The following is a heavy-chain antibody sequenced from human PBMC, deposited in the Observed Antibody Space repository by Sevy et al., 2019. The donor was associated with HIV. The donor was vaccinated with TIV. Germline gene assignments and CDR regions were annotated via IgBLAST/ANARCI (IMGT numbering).Heavy chain of an antibody. D-gene: IGHD3-10*01. Sequence: GGSLRLSCTASGFTFGDYAMSWFRQAPGKGLQSVGFIRSKAYGGTTEYAASVKGRFTISRDDSKSIAYLQMNSLKTEDTAVYYCTRVFGVRGVIYHAFDIWGQGTMVTVSS. CDR3: TRVFGVRGVIYHAFDI. V-gene: IGHV3-49*03. J-gene: IGHJ3*02. CDR2: IRSKAYGGTT. CDR1: GFTFGDYA.